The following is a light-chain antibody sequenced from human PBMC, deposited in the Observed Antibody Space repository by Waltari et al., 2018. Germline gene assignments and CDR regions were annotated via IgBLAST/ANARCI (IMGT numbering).Light chain of an antibody. Sequence: AIRITQSPSSLSASTGERVTITCRASQGISSYLAWYQQKPGKAPKLLIYAASTLQSRVPSRFSGSRSGTDFTLTISCLQSEDFATDYCQQYYSYPWTFGQGTKVEIK. CDR1: QGISSY. J-gene: IGKJ1*01. CDR2: AAS. CDR3: QQYYSYPWT. V-gene: IGKV1-8*01.